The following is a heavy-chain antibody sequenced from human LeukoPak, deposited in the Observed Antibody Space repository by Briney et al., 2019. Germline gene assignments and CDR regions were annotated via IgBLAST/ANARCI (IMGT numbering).Heavy chain of an antibody. CDR2: IYYSGST. CDR3: ARHVPAASPIDY. V-gene: IGHV4-39*01. Sequence: PSETLSLTCTVPGGSISSSSYYSGWIRQPPGKGLEWIASIYYSGSTYYNPSLKSRVTISVDTSKNQFSLKLSSVTAVDTAVYYCARHVPAASPIDYWGQGTLVTVSS. CDR1: GGSISSSSYY. J-gene: IGHJ4*02. D-gene: IGHD2-2*01.